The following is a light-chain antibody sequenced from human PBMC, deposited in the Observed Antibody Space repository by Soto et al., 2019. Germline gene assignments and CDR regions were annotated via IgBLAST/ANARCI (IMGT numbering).Light chain of an antibody. CDR1: QSISIW. CDR3: QQYNSYSGT. J-gene: IGKJ1*01. V-gene: IGKV1-5*01. CDR2: DAS. Sequence: IQVTQSPYTLSASVGDRVTITCRASQSISIWLAWYQQKPGKAPKLLIYDASSLESGVPSRFSGSGSGTEFTLAISRLQPDEFAGYYCQQYNSYSGTFGQGTKVDIK.